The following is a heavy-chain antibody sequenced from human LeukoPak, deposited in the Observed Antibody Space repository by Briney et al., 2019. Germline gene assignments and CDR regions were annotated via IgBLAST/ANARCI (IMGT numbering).Heavy chain of an antibody. CDR1: GFXVSSSY. CDR3: ARGARGAYFDF. V-gene: IGHV3-66*01. D-gene: IGHD4/OR15-4a*01. Sequence: GGSLRLSCAASGFXVSSSYMSWVRQVPGKGLEWVSCIYGADTIYYADFVKDRFTISRDSNMNILYLQMNSLGAEDTAVYYCARGARGAYFDFWGQGTLVTVSS. CDR2: IYGADTI. J-gene: IGHJ4*02.